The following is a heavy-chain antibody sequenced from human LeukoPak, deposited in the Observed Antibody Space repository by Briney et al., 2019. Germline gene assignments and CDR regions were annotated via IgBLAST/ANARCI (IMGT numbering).Heavy chain of an antibody. CDR1: GGSISSYY. D-gene: IGHD5-12*01. CDR3: ARVGYVDIVATTIRGWFDP. Sequence: PSETLPLTCTVSGGSISSYYWSWIRQPPGKGLEWIGYIYYSGSTNYNPSLKRRVTISVDTSKNQFSLKLSSVTAADTAVYYCARVGYVDIVATTIRGWFDPWGQGTLVTVSS. V-gene: IGHV4-59*01. J-gene: IGHJ5*02. CDR2: IYYSGST.